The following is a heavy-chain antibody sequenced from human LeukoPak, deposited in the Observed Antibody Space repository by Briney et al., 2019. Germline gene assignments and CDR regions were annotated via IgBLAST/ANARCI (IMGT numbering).Heavy chain of an antibody. CDR3: ARDSIAAAGGLDY. CDR2: IIPNSGGT. J-gene: IGHJ4*02. D-gene: IGHD6-13*01. CDR1: GGTFSNFA. V-gene: IGHV1-2*02. Sequence: ASVTVSCKASGGTFSNFAISWVRQAPGQGLQWMGGIIPNSGGTNYAQKFQGRVTMTRDTSISTAYMELSRLRSDDTAVYYCARDSIAAAGGLDYWGQGTLVTVSS.